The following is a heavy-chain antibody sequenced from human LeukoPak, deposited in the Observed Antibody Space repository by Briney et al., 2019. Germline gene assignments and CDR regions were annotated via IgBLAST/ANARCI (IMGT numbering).Heavy chain of an antibody. Sequence: GASVKVSCKASGYSFTSYWIGWVRQMPGKGLEWMGIIYPGDSDTRYSPSFQGQVTISADKSISTAYLQWSSLKASDTAMYYCARSLWLPDYWGQGTLVTVSS. D-gene: IGHD5-18*01. CDR3: ARSLWLPDY. CDR2: IYPGDSDT. V-gene: IGHV5-51*01. J-gene: IGHJ4*02. CDR1: GYSFTSYW.